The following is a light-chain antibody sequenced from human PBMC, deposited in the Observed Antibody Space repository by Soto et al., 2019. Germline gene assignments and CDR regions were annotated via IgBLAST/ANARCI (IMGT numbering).Light chain of an antibody. CDR1: QSISSW. J-gene: IGKJ1*01. CDR2: KAS. V-gene: IGKV1-5*03. CDR3: QQYHSYSQT. Sequence: DIQMTQSPSTLSASVGDRVTITCRASQSISSWLAWYQQKPGKAPKLLMYKASSLESGVPSRFSGSGSGTEFTLTISSLQPDDFATYYCQQYHSYSQTFGQGTKVEIK.